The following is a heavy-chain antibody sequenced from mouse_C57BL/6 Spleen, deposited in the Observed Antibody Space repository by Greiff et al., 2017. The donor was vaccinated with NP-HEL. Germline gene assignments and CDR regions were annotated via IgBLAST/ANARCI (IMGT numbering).Heavy chain of an antibody. CDR1: GYTFTDYE. CDR3: TRGNLRDAMDY. J-gene: IGHJ4*01. CDR2: IDPETGGT. V-gene: IGHV1-15*01. Sequence: VQLQQSGAELVRPGASVTLSCKASGYTFTDYEMHWVKQTPVHGLEWIGAIDPETGGTAYNQKFKGKAILTADKSSSTAYMELRSLTSEDSAVYYCTRGNLRDAMDYWGQGTSVTVSS.